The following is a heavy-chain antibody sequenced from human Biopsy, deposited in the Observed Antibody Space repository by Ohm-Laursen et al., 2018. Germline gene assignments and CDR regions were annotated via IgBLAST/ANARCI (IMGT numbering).Heavy chain of an antibody. CDR1: GFTFSDYY. D-gene: IGHD4-23*01. CDR2: ITNTGRTV. J-gene: IGHJ6*02. CDR3: ARDTRWSPYSMDV. V-gene: IGHV3-11*01. Sequence: SLRLSCAASGFTFSDYYMNWIRQAPGKGLEWVSFITNTGRTVYADSVKGRFTISRDNADNSLHLQMKSLRAEDTAVYYCARDTRWSPYSMDVWGQGTTVTVSS.